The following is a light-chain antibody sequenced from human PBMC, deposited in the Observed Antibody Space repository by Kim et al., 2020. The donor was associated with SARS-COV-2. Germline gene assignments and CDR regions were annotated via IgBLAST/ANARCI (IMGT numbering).Light chain of an antibody. J-gene: IGLJ2*01. Sequence: ALGQTVRITCQGDSIRSYYATWYQQKQGQAPIVVIYGKNNRPSGIPDRFSGSSSGNTASLTITGTQAGDEADYYCNSRDSNDNVVFGGGTQLTVL. V-gene: IGLV3-19*01. CDR3: NSRDSNDNVV. CDR1: SIRSYY. CDR2: GKN.